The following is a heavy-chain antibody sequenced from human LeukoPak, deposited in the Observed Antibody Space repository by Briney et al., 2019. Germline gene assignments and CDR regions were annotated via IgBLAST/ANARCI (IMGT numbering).Heavy chain of an antibody. CDR1: GFTFSNSW. Sequence: GGSLRLSCVASGFTFSNSWMSWVRQAPGKGLEWVANIKQDGSEKSYVESVGGRFTISRDNAKNSLYLQLNSLRAEDTALYYCARDNPPDYWGQGTLVTVSS. CDR3: ARDNPPDY. CDR2: IKQDGSEK. V-gene: IGHV3-7*03. J-gene: IGHJ4*02.